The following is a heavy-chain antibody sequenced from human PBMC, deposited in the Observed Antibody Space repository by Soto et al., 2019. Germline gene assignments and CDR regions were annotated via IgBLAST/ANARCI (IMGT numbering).Heavy chain of an antibody. CDR2: IYYSGST. V-gene: IGHV4-31*03. Sequence: QVQLQESGPGLVKPSQTLSLTCTVSGGSISSGGYYWSWIRQHPGKGLEWIGYIYYSGSTYYNPSLKSRVTISVDPSKTQFPRKLGSVPAADTAVYYWARNCIVVVPAAMENWSAPGGQGPLVTVPS. CDR1: GGSISSGGYY. J-gene: IGHJ5*02. CDR3: ARNCIVVVPAAMENWSAP. D-gene: IGHD2-2*01.